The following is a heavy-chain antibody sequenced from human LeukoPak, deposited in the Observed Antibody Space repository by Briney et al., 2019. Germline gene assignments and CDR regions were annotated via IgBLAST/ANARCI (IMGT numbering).Heavy chain of an antibody. V-gene: IGHV4-31*03. J-gene: IGHJ3*02. D-gene: IGHD3-16*01. Sequence: PSETLSLTCTVSGGSISSGGYYWSWIRQHPGKGLEWIGYIYYSGSTYYNPSLKSRVTISVDTSKNQFSLKLSSVTAADTAVYYCARQITPRSHAFDIWGQGTMVTVSS. CDR3: ARQITPRSHAFDI. CDR1: GGSISSGGYY. CDR2: IYYSGST.